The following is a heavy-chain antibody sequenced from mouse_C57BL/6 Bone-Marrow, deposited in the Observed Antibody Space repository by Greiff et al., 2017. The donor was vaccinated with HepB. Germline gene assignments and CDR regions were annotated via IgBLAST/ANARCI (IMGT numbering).Heavy chain of an antibody. Sequence: VQLQQSGPVLVKPGASVKMSCKASGYTFTDYYMNWVKQSHGKSLEWIGVINPYNGGTSYNQKFKGKATFTVDKSSSTAYMELNSLTSEDSAVYYCARKAFYYYGSNYYYAMDYWGQGTSVTVSS. D-gene: IGHD1-1*01. V-gene: IGHV1-19*01. CDR3: ARKAFYYYGSNYYYAMDY. J-gene: IGHJ4*01. CDR1: GYTFTDYY. CDR2: INPYNGGT.